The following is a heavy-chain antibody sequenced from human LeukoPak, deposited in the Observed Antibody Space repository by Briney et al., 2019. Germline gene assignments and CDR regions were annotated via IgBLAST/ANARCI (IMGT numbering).Heavy chain of an antibody. CDR1: GHTFTNYG. CDR2: ISAYNGNT. CDR3: ARMAVDTAMVHWYYFDY. V-gene: IGHV1-18*01. D-gene: IGHD5-18*01. Sequence: ASVKVSCKASGHTFTNYGISWVRQAPGQGLEWMGWISAYNGNTNYAQKLQGRVTMTTDTSTSTAYMELRSLRSDDTAVYYCARMAVDTAMVHWYYFDYWGQGTLVTVSS. J-gene: IGHJ4*02.